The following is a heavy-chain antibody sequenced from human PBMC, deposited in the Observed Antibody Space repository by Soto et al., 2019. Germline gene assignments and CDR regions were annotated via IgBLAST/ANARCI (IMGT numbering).Heavy chain of an antibody. D-gene: IGHD2-2*01. CDR2: ISGSGGST. Sequence: GGSLRLSCAASGFTFSSYAMSWVRQAPGKGLEWVSAISGSGGSTHYADSVKGRFTISRDNSKNTLYLQMNSLRAEDTAVYYCAKDQNQFALIGYCSSTSCHDAFDIWGQGTMVTVSS. CDR1: GFTFSSYA. CDR3: AKDQNQFALIGYCSSTSCHDAFDI. V-gene: IGHV3-23*01. J-gene: IGHJ3*02.